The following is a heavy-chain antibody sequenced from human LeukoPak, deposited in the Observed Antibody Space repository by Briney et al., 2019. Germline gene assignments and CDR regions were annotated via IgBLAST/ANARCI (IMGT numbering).Heavy chain of an antibody. Sequence: PGGSLRLSCAASGFTFSSYAMSWVRQAPGKGLEWVSSIIGSVGSTYYADSVKGRFTISRDNYKNTLYLHMNSLRAEDTAVYYCAKSPYCSSTSCYSDYWGQGTLVTVSS. CDR2: IIGSVGST. CDR1: GFTFSSYA. V-gene: IGHV3-23*01. CDR3: AKSPYCSSTSCYSDY. D-gene: IGHD2-2*01. J-gene: IGHJ4*02.